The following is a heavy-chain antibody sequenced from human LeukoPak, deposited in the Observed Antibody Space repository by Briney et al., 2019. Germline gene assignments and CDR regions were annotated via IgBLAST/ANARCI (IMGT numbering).Heavy chain of an antibody. CDR3: ARESGWGLPHAFDF. J-gene: IGHJ3*01. CDR2: ISYDGSRI. Sequence: GGSLRLSCAASGFTFSSYPLHWVRQAPGKGLEWVTLISYDGSRIYYAESVKGRFTISRDNSKNTLYLQMNSLRAEDTAVYYCARESGWGLPHAFDFWGQGTMVTVSS. D-gene: IGHD3-3*01. V-gene: IGHV3-30*01. CDR1: GFTFSSYP.